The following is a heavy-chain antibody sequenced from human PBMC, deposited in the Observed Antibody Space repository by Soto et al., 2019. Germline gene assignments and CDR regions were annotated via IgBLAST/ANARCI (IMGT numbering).Heavy chain of an antibody. CDR1: GFSLSTSGMG. V-gene: IGHV2-5*02. D-gene: IGHD3-9*01. CDR2: IYWDDDR. J-gene: IGHJ4*02. Sequence: QVTLKDAGPTLLKPTQTLTLTCTFSGFSLSTSGMGVGWIRQPPGKALEWLALIYWDDDRRHSPSLKSRLTITKDSPKNQVVLKMTNMDPVDTATYSCARRYYDPFTGLPSPFDYWGQGTMVTVSS. CDR3: ARRYYDPFTGLPSPFDY.